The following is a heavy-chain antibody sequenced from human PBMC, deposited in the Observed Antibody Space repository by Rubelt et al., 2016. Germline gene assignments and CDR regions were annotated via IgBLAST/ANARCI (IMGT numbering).Heavy chain of an antibody. D-gene: IGHD2-2*02. CDR3: ARVVPAAIGASHSCDY. CDR1: GGSISSSSYY. V-gene: IGHV4-39*01. Sequence: QVQLQESGPGLVKPSETLSLTCTVSGGSISSSSYYWGWIRQPPGNGLEWIGSIYYSGSTYYNLSLKSRVTISVDTSKNQFSLKLSSVTAADTAVYYCARVVPAAIGASHSCDYWGQGTLVTVSS. CDR2: IYYSGST. J-gene: IGHJ4*02.